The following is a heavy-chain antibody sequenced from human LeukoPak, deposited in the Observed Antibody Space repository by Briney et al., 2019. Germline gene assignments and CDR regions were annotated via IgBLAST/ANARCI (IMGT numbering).Heavy chain of an antibody. V-gene: IGHV1-8*01. J-gene: IGHJ4*02. CDR1: GYTFTSYD. Sequence: AAVKVYCQASGYTFTSYDINWVRQATGQGLEWMGWMNPNSGNTGYAQKFQGRVTITADKSTSTAYMELSSLRSEDTAVYYCASSPIYDYWGQGTLVTVSS. CDR3: ASSPIYDY. D-gene: IGHD2-2*02. CDR2: MNPNSGNT.